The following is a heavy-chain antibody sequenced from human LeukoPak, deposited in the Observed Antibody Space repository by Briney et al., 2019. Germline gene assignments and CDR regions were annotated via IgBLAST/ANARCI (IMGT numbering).Heavy chain of an antibody. D-gene: IGHD2-21*02. CDR1: GDSLNTYY. V-gene: IGHV4-59*01. CDR2: VASSGTS. CDR3: ARVVRGVVTSNWFDL. Sequence: SETLSLTCTVSGDSLNTYYWTWIRQTPGKELEWIGFVASSGTSNYNPSLKSRVSISIDTSKNQFSLALTSVTPADTAVYYCARVVRGVVTSNWFDLWGQGTLVSVSS. J-gene: IGHJ5*02.